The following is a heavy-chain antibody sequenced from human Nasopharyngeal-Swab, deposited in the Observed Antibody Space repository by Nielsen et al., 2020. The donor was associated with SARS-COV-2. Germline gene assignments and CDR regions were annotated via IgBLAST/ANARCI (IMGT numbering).Heavy chain of an antibody. CDR2: TKEDGSET. CDR1: GFTFGRFW. D-gene: IGHD3-22*01. CDR3: ARDALPPYYYDSSGYYEGPRWFDP. Sequence: GGSLRLSCAASGFTFGRFWMTWVRQAPGKGLEWVANTKEDGSETNYVDSVKGRFTISRDNAKNSLYLQMNSLRAEDTAVYYCARDALPPYYYDSSGYYEGPRWFDPWGQGTLVTVSS. V-gene: IGHV3-7*01. J-gene: IGHJ5*02.